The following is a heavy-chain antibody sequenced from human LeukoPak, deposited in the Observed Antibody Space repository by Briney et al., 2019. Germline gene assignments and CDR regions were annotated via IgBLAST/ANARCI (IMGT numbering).Heavy chain of an antibody. V-gene: IGHV3-23*01. CDR1: GFTFSSYG. Sequence: GGTLRLSCAASGFTFSSYGMSWVRQAPGKGLGWVSAISGSGGSTYYADSVKGRFTISRDNSKNTLYLQMNSLRAEDTAVYYCAKDRGSSGWFVFDYWGRGTLVTVSS. J-gene: IGHJ4*02. D-gene: IGHD6-19*01. CDR2: ISGSGGST. CDR3: AKDRGSSGWFVFDY.